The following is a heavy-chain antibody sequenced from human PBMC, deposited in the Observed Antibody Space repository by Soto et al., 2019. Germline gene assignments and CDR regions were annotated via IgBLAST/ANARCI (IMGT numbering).Heavy chain of an antibody. Sequence: GGSLRLSCAASGFTLSTYAMTWVRQAPGKGLEWVSITSSSGDATYYVDSVKGRFTISRDNSRNTLNLQMNSLRAEDTAVYYCAKNGDFWSWGMDVWGQGTTVTVSS. J-gene: IGHJ6*02. D-gene: IGHD3-3*01. CDR2: TSSSGDAT. CDR1: GFTLSTYA. V-gene: IGHV3-23*01. CDR3: AKNGDFWSWGMDV.